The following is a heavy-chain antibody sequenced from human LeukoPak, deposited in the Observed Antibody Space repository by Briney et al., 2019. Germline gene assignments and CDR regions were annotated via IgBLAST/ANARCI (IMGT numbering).Heavy chain of an antibody. J-gene: IGHJ4*02. D-gene: IGHD6-6*01. Sequence: GRSLRLSCAASGFTFDDYAMHWVRQAPGKGLEWVSGISWNSGSIGYADSVKGRFTISRDNAKNSLYLQMNSLRAEDTAVYYCARDPTRRPYSSSSEDVDDYWGQGTLVTVSS. CDR2: ISWNSGSI. CDR3: ARDPTRRPYSSSSEDVDDY. V-gene: IGHV3-9*01. CDR1: GFTFDDYA.